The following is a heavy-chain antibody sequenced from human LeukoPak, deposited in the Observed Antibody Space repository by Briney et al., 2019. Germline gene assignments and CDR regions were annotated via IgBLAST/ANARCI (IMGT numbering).Heavy chain of an antibody. D-gene: IGHD6-6*01. Sequence: GGSLRLSCSASGFIFNRFYLHWVRQAPGKGLEFVSHISSNGATTYYADSVKGRFTISRDNSKNTLYLQMSSLRADDTAVYYCVKDRSIAAPNNDFFDSWGQGALVTVSS. J-gene: IGHJ4*02. CDR2: ISSNGATT. V-gene: IGHV3-64D*06. CDR3: VKDRSIAAPNNDFFDS. CDR1: GFIFNRFY.